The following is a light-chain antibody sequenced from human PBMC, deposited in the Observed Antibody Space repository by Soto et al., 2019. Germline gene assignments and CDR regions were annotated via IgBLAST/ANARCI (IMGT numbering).Light chain of an antibody. V-gene: IGLV2-18*02. CDR2: EVS. CDR3: SSYTSSSTYV. Sequence: QSALTQPPSVSGSPGQSVTISCTGTSSDVGNYNRVSWYQQPPGTAPKVIIYEVSNRPSGVPDRFSGSKSGNTASLTISGLQAEDEADYYCSSYTSSSTYVFGTGTKLIVL. J-gene: IGLJ1*01. CDR1: SSDVGNYNR.